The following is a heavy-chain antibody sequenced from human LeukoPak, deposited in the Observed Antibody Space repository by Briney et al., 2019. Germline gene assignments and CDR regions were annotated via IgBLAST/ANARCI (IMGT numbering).Heavy chain of an antibody. CDR3: ARDPGGVTSIDY. CDR1: GFTFSSYG. CDR2: IWYDGSNK. J-gene: IGHJ4*02. D-gene: IGHD2-21*02. Sequence: PGGSLRLSCAASGFTFSSYGLHWVRQAPGKGLEWVAVIWYDGSNKYYADSVKGRFTISRDNSKNTLYLQMNSLRAEDTAVYYCARDPGGVTSIDYWGQGTLVTVSS. V-gene: IGHV3-33*01.